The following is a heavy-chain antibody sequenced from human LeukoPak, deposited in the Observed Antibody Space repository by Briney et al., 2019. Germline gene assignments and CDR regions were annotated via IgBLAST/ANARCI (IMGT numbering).Heavy chain of an antibody. CDR1: GFTFSRYA. CDR3: ARDLSYCTITSCSYYYYGMDV. Sequence: PGGSLRLSCSASGFTFSRYAMHWVRQAPGKGLEYVSAITSNGGSTYYADSVKGRFTISRDNAKNSLYLQMNSLRAEDTAVYYCARDLSYCTITSCSYYYYGMDVWGQGTTVTVSS. CDR2: ITSNGGST. D-gene: IGHD2-2*01. V-gene: IGHV3-64*04. J-gene: IGHJ6*02.